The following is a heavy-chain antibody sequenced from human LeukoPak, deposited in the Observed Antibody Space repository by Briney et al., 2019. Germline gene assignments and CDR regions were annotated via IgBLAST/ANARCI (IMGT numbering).Heavy chain of an antibody. CDR3: ARFSLPRGLRKGITMIVVAPSTDAFDI. V-gene: IGHV3-48*03. CDR2: ISSSGSTI. CDR1: GFTFSSYE. D-gene: IGHD3-22*01. J-gene: IGHJ3*02. Sequence: GGSLRLSCAASGFTFSSYEMNWVRQAPGKGLEWVSYISSSGSTIYYADSVKGRFTISRDNAKNSLYLQMNSLRAEDTAVYYCARFSLPRGLRKGITMIVVAPSTDAFDIWGQGTMVTVSS.